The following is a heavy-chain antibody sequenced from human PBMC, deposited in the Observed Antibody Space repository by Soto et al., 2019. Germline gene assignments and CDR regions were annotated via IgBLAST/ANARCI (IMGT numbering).Heavy chain of an antibody. Sequence: QVQLQESGPGLVKPSQTLSLTCTVSGGSISSGGYYWSWIRQHPGKGLEWIGYIYYSGSTYYNPSLKSRVTISVDTSKNQFSLKLSSVTAADTAVYYWARDCSSTSCFSSLRDAFDIWGQGTMVTVS. CDR1: GGSISSGGYY. V-gene: IGHV4-31*03. J-gene: IGHJ3*02. D-gene: IGHD2-2*01. CDR2: IYYSGST. CDR3: ARDCSSTSCFSSLRDAFDI.